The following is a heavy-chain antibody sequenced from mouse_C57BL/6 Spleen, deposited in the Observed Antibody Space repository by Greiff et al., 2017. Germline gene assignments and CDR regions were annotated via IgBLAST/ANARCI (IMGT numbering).Heavy chain of an antibody. Sequence: EVQLVESGGGLVQPGGSLKLSCAASGFTFSDYGMAWVRQAPRKGPEWVAFISNLAYSIYYADTVTGRFTISRENAKNTLYLEMSSLRSEDTAMYYCARGDYYGSFAYWGQGTLVTVSA. D-gene: IGHD1-1*01. J-gene: IGHJ3*01. CDR1: GFTFSDYG. CDR3: ARGDYYGSFAY. V-gene: IGHV5-15*01. CDR2: ISNLAYSI.